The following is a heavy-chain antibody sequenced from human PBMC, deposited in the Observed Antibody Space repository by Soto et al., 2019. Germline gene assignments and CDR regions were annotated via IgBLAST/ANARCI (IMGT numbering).Heavy chain of an antibody. CDR1: GGSISSSSYY. CDR3: ARYAAYYFDY. D-gene: IGHD2-15*01. CDR2: IYYSGST. J-gene: IGHJ4*02. Sequence: SETLSLTCTVSGGSISSSSYYWGWIRQPPGKGLEWIGSIYYSGSTYYNPSLKSRVTISVDTSKNQFSLKLSSVTTADTAVYYCARYAAYYFDYWGQGTLVTVSS. V-gene: IGHV4-39*01.